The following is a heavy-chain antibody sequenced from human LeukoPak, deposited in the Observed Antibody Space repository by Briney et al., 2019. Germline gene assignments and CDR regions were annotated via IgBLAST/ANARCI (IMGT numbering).Heavy chain of an antibody. J-gene: IGHJ3*02. D-gene: IGHD4-23*01. V-gene: IGHV3-21*01. CDR1: GFTFSSYS. CDR3: ARDDGGALDVFDI. CDR2: LISSSSDI. Sequence: SGGSLRLSCAVSGFTFSSYSMNWVRQAPGKGLEWVSCLISSSSDIEYADSVKGRFTISRDNAKNSLYLQMNSLRVEDTAVYYCARDDGGALDVFDIWGQGTMVTV.